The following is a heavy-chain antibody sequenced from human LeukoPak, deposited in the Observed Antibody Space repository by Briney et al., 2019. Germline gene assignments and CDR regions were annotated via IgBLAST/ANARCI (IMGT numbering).Heavy chain of an antibody. CDR2: ISYDGSNK. CDR3: ARGDPNSGYVGSPFDY. CDR1: GFTFSSYA. V-gene: IGHV3-30-3*01. D-gene: IGHD5-12*01. Sequence: PGGSLRLSCAASGFTFSSYAMHWVRQAPGKGLEWVAVISYDGSNKYYADSVKGRFTISRDNSKNTLYLQMNSLRAEDTAVYYCARGDPNSGYVGSPFDYWGQGTLVTVSS. J-gene: IGHJ4*02.